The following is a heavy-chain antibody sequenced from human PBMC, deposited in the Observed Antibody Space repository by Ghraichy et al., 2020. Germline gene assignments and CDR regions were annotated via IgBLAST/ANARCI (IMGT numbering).Heavy chain of an antibody. V-gene: IGHV4-4*07. Sequence: SETLSLTWSVSGGSISNNYWSWIRQPAGKGLEWLGRIYSSGNNNYNPSLQSRVTMSLDTSKKQFSLKLRSVTAADTAVYFCVREIATAGRSFDYWGQGTLVTVSS. CDR1: GGSISNNY. CDR3: VREIATAGRSFDY. D-gene: IGHD6-13*01. CDR2: IYSSGNN. J-gene: IGHJ4*02.